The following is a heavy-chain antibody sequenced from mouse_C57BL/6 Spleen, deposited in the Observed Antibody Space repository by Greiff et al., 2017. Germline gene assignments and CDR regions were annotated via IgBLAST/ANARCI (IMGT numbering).Heavy chain of an antibody. CDR3: ARDYGSSWYFDV. CDR2: IYPRSGNT. CDR1: GYTFTSYG. Sequence: FQLQQSGAELARPGASVKLSCKASGYTFTSYGISWVKQRTGQGLEWIGEIYPRSGNTYYNEKFKGKATLTADKSSSTAYMELRSLTSEDSAVYFCARDYGSSWYFDVWGTGTTVTVSS. D-gene: IGHD1-1*01. V-gene: IGHV1-81*01. J-gene: IGHJ1*03.